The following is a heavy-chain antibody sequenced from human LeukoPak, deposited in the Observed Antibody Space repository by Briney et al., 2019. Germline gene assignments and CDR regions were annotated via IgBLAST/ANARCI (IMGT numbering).Heavy chain of an antibody. CDR1: GFTFSTYY. CDR2: LGQDGNEK. D-gene: IGHD2/OR15-2a*01. J-gene: IGHJ4*02. CDR3: ARDLLLLNPN. V-gene: IGHV3-7*03. Sequence: GGSLRLSCAASGFTFSTYYMSWVRQAPGKGLEWVANLGQDGNEKYYVDSVKGRFTISRDNAKNSLYLQMNSLRAEDTAVYYCARDLLLLNPNWGQGTLVTVSS.